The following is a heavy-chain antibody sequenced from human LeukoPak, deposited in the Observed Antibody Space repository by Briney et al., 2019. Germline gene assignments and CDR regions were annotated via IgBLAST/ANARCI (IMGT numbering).Heavy chain of an antibody. CDR1: GGSISSSSYY. V-gene: IGHV4-39*07. Sequence: SETLSLTYTVSGGSISSSSYYWGWIRQPPGKGLEWIGSIYYSGSTYYNPSLKSRVTISVDTSKNQFSLKLSSVTAADTAVYYCARELQWLYYFDYWGQGTLVTVSS. CDR2: IYYSGST. CDR3: ARELQWLYYFDY. D-gene: IGHD6-19*01. J-gene: IGHJ4*02.